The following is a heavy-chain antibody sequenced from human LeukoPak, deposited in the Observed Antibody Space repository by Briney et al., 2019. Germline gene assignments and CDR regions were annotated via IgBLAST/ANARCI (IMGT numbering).Heavy chain of an antibody. J-gene: IGHJ4*02. CDR3: ARGGDGDFDY. D-gene: IGHD3-16*01. CDR1: GGSISSYY. CDR2: IYYSGST. V-gene: IGHV4-59*12. Sequence: SETLSLTCTVSGGSISSYYWSWIRQPPGKGLEWIGYIYYSGSTNYNPSLKSRVTISVDTSKNQFSLKLSSVTAADTAVYYCARGGDGDFDYWGQGTLVTVSS.